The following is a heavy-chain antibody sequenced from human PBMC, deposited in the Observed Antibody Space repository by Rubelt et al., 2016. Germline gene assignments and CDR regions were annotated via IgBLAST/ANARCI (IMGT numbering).Heavy chain of an antibody. D-gene: IGHD4-23*01. V-gene: IGHV3-66*01. CDR1: SSNY. CDR3: ARDLGRGVVSNYYYGMDV. J-gene: IGHJ6*02. CDR2: IYSGGST. Sequence: SSNYMSWVRQAPGKGLEWVSVIYSGGSTYYADSVKDRFTISRDNSKNTLYLQMNSLRAEDTAVYYCARDLGRGVVSNYYYGMDVWGQGTTVTVSS.